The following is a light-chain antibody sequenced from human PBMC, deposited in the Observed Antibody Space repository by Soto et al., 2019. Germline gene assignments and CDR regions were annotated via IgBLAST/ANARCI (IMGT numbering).Light chain of an antibody. J-gene: IGKJ5*01. Sequence: EIVLTQSPGTLSLSPGERATLSCRASQSVSNNYLAWYQQKPGQAPRLLIYGASSRALGIPARFSGSGSGTEFTFTITGLQSEDFALYFCQQYDQWPITFGQGTRLEIK. CDR2: GAS. CDR3: QQYDQWPIT. V-gene: IGKV3-15*01. CDR1: QSVSNN.